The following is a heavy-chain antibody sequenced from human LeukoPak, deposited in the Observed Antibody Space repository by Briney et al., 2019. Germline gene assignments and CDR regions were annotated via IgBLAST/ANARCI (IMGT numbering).Heavy chain of an antibody. V-gene: IGHV4-4*02. CDR3: ARRWPSTSWVDY. CDR2: IHHSGST. D-gene: IGHD6-13*01. CDR1: GGSISSSHW. Sequence: PSGTLSLTCAISGGSISSSHWWSWVRQPPGQGLEWIGEIHHSGSTNYNPSLKSRVTISADTSKNQLSLKLSSVTAADTAVYYCARRWPSTSWVDYWGQGSLVTVSS. J-gene: IGHJ4*02.